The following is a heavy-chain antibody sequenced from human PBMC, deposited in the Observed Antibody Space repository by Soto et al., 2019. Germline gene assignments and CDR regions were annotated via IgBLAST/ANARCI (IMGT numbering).Heavy chain of an antibody. V-gene: IGHV4-34*01. Sequence: SETLSRTWAVYGGSFSCYCWSWMRQPPGKGLGWMGEINHSGSTNDNLSLKRRVTISVDTSKNQFSLKLSSVTAADTAVYYCARGLSLLWFGERADFDYWGQGTLVTVSS. D-gene: IGHD3-10*01. CDR2: INHSGST. CDR1: GGSFSCYC. J-gene: IGHJ4*02. CDR3: ARGLSLLWFGERADFDY.